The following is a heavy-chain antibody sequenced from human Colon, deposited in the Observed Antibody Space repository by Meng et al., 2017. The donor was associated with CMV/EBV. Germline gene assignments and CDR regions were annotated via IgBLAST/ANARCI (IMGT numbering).Heavy chain of an antibody. D-gene: IGHD6-19*01. CDR1: GYTFSDYY. V-gene: IGHV1-2*02. J-gene: IGHJ4*02. CDR2: IRSDGSAT. Sequence: QLRRRQSGXGVKEPGASVKVSCMPSGYTFSDYYMHWVRQAPGQGLEWMGWIRSDGSATNYAQKFRGRVTMTRDASVSTAYMELSGLTSDDTAVYFCVRSSGWSLFDYWGPGALVTVSS. CDR3: VRSSGWSLFDY.